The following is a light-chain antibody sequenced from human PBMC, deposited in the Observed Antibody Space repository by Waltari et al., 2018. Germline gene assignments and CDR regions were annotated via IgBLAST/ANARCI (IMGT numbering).Light chain of an antibody. V-gene: IGKV3-20*01. Sequence: ERATLSCRASQSISRYLAWYQQKPGQAPRLLIYDAASRATGIPDRFSGSGSGTDFSLTISRLEPEDSAVYYCQKYGTLPATFGQGTKVEIK. CDR1: QSISRY. CDR2: DAA. CDR3: QKYGTLPAT. J-gene: IGKJ1*01.